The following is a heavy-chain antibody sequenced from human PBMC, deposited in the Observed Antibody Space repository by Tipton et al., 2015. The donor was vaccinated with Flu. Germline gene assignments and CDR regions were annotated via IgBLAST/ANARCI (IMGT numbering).Heavy chain of an antibody. CDR3: ARGSGYANAYLDF. D-gene: IGHD5-12*01. V-gene: IGHV4-38-2*01. CDR2: IYHSGTT. Sequence: TLSLTCAVSGYSITSSYYWGWIRQPPGKGLEWIGTIYHSGTTYYNPSLKSRLTLSVDTSKNQFSLKVTSLAAADTAVYYCARGSGYANAYLDFWGQGTLVTVSS. J-gene: IGHJ4*02. CDR1: GYSITSSYY.